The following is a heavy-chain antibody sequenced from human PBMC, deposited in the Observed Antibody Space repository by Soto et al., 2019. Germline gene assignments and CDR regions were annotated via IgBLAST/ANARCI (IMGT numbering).Heavy chain of an antibody. CDR1: GFTFTSSA. CDR2: IIPIFGTA. Sequence: GASVKVSCKAAGFTFTSSAVQLVRQARGQRLEWMGGIIPIFGTANYAQKFQSRVTITADESTSTASMELSSLRSEDTAVYYCARVLNYYDSSGYLCRWGQGTLVTVSS. CDR3: ARVLNYYDSSGYLCR. J-gene: IGHJ4*02. D-gene: IGHD3-22*01. V-gene: IGHV1-69*13.